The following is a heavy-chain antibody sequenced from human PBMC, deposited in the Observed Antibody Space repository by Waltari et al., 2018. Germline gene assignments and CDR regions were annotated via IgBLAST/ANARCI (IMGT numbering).Heavy chain of an antibody. CDR2: IIPIFGTT. CDR3: ARHLDITANGVCPDCFDS. V-gene: IGHV1-69*01. D-gene: IGHD2-8*01. CDR1: GGTFSIYP. J-gene: IGHJ4*02. Sequence: QVQLVQSGAEVKKPGSSVKVSCKASGGTFSIYPITWVRQAPGQGLECMGGIIPIFGTTNYAPNLQGRVTISADESTGTTYMELRSLRSEDTAVYYCARHLDITANGVCPDCFDSWGQGTLVTVSS.